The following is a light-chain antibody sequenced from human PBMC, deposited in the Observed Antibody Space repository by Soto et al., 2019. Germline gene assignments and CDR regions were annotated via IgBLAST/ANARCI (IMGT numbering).Light chain of an antibody. CDR1: QSVSSSY. CDR3: QQYGSSLGT. CDR2: GAS. J-gene: IGKJ5*01. Sequence: EIVLTQSPGTLSLSPGERATLSCRASQSVSSSYLAWYQQKPGQAPRLLIYGASSRATGIPDRFSGSGSGTDFTLTINGLEPENFAVYYCQQYGSSLGTFGQGTRLEIK. V-gene: IGKV3-20*01.